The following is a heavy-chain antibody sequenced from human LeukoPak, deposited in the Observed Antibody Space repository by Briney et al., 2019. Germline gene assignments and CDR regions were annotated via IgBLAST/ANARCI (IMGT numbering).Heavy chain of an antibody. J-gene: IGHJ1*01. CDR1: GYTFTGYY. CDR2: INPKSGGT. CDR3: ARGTIGSYSSVHD. D-gene: IGHD1-26*01. V-gene: IGHV1-2*02. Sequence: VASVKVSCKASGYTFTGYYMHWVRQAPGQGLEWVGWINPKSGGTDYAQRLQGRVTMTTDTSIATAYMELRRLTSDDTAVYSCARGTIGSYSSVHDWGQGTLVTVSS.